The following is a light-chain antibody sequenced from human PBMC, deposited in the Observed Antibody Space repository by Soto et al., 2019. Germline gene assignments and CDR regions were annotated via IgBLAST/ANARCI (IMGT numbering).Light chain of an antibody. V-gene: IGKV3-11*01. J-gene: IGKJ4*01. CDR2: DVS. Sequence: EIVLTQSPATLSLSPRERATLSCRATHSVNNYLAWYQQKPGQAPRLLIFDVSNRTTGIPARFSGSGSGTDFTLTISSLEPEDSAVYFCQQRRSWPWLTFGGGTRVEIK. CDR3: QQRRSWPWLT. CDR1: HSVNNY.